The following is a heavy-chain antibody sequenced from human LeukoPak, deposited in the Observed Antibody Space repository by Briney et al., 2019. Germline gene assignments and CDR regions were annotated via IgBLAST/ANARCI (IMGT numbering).Heavy chain of an antibody. Sequence: SETLSLTCTLSGGSISSGSYYGSWIRQPAGKGLEWMGRIYTSGSTNYNPSLKSRVTISVDTSKNQFSLKLSSVTAADTAVYYCARGYCSGGSCYSYYYYNYMDVWGKGTTVTVSS. J-gene: IGHJ6*03. CDR3: ARGYCSGGSCYSYYYYNYMDV. V-gene: IGHV4-61*02. D-gene: IGHD2-15*01. CDR1: GGSISSGSYY. CDR2: IYTSGST.